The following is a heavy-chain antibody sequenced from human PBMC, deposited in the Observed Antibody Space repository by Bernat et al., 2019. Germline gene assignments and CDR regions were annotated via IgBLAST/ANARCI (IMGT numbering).Heavy chain of an antibody. CDR3: TTDYRYDSSGYYTSFDY. J-gene: IGHJ4*02. CDR2: IKSKTDGGTT. CDR1: GFTFSNAW. D-gene: IGHD3-22*01. Sequence: EVQLLESGGSLVKPGGSLRLSCAASGFTFSNAWMSWVRQAPGKGLEWVGRIKSKTDGGTTDYAAPVKGRFTISRDDSKNTLYLQMNSLKTEDTAVYYCTTDYRYDSSGYYTSFDYWGQGTLVTVSS. V-gene: IGHV3-15*01.